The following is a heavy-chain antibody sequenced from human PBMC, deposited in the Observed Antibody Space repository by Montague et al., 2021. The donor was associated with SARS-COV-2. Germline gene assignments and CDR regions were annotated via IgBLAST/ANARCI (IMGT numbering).Heavy chain of an antibody. CDR1: GGSISSTAYY. CDR3: ARQTTLLRGRAPPGV. J-gene: IGHJ6*02. D-gene: IGHD3-10*01. Sequence: SKTLSLTCTVSGGSISSTAYYWGWIRQPPGKGLEWIGSIYYTVNTYYNPSLKSRVTISVDASKNQFSLTLSSVSAADTAVYYCARQTTLLRGRAPPGVWGQGTTVTVSS. CDR2: IYYTVNT. V-gene: IGHV4-39*01.